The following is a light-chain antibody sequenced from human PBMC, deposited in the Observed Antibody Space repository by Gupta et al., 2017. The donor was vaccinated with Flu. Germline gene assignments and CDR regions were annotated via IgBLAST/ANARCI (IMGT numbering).Light chain of an antibody. CDR3: QQYNNWRVT. V-gene: IGKV3-15*01. Sequence: GERATLSCRASQSVSSNLAWYQQKPGQAPRLLIYGASTRATGIPARFSGSGSGTEFTLTISSLQSEDFAVYYCQQYNNWRVTFGQGTKLEIK. CDR1: QSVSSN. J-gene: IGKJ2*01. CDR2: GAS.